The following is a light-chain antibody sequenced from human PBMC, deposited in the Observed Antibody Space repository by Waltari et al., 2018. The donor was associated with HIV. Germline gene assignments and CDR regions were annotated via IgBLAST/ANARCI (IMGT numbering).Light chain of an antibody. Sequence: QSALTQPPSASGSLGQAVTISCSGTSSDVGGYNYVSWYQHHPGKAPKLLIYEVSRRPSGVPDRFSGSKSGNTASLTVSGLQAEDEAEYYCSAYAGTNNLVFGGGTNLTVL. CDR2: EVS. J-gene: IGLJ3*02. CDR1: SSDVGGYNY. V-gene: IGLV2-8*01. CDR3: SAYAGTNNLV.